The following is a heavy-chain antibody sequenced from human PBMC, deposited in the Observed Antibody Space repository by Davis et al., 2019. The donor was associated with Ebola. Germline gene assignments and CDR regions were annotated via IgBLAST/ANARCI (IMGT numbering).Heavy chain of an antibody. Sequence: GESLKISCAASGFTFSSYSMNWVRQAPGKGLEWVSYISSSSSTIYYADSVKGRFTISRDNAKNSLYLQMNSLRAEDTAVYYCARVGEALDYWGQGTLVTVSS. V-gene: IGHV3-48*01. CDR2: ISSSSSTI. D-gene: IGHD3-10*01. J-gene: IGHJ4*02. CDR1: GFTFSSYS. CDR3: ARVGEALDY.